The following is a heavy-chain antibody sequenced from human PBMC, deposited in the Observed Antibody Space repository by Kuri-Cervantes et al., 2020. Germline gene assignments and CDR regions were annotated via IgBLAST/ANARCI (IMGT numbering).Heavy chain of an antibody. J-gene: IGHJ6*02. CDR3: ARAGGVRSPLFSYYYGLDV. CDR2: LYHSGST. V-gene: IGHV4-38-2*02. D-gene: IGHD3-16*01. CDR1: SYSNSSGSY. Sequence: GSLRLSCTVSSYSNSSGSYWAWIRQSPGKGLQWIGSLYHSGSTYHTPSLKGRVTIAGDASKNQFSLRLSSVTAADTAVYYCARAGGVRSPLFSYYYGLDVWGRGTAVTVSS.